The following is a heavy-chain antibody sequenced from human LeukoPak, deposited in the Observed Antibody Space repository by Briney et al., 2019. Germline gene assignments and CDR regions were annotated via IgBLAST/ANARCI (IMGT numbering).Heavy chain of an antibody. CDR2: ISYDGSNK. CDR3: ARGSTVTSEFDY. J-gene: IGHJ4*02. Sequence: GGSLRLSCAASGFTFSSYAMHGVRQAPGKGLEWVAVISYDGSNKYYADSVKGRFTISRDNSKNTLYLQMNSLRAEDTAVYYCARGSTVTSEFDYWGQGTLVTVSS. D-gene: IGHD4-17*01. V-gene: IGHV3-30*04. CDR1: GFTFSSYA.